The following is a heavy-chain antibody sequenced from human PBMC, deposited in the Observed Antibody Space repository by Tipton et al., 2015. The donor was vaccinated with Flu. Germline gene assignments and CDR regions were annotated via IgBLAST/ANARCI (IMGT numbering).Heavy chain of an antibody. D-gene: IGHD3-16*01. CDR2: IKYDGRT. CDR3: ARLNVLRSAALSLRGADAFDF. CDR1: GGTFSGYY. V-gene: IGHV4-34*01. J-gene: IGHJ3*01. Sequence: GLVKPSDTLSLTCTVSGGTFSGYYWSWIRQPPGKGLEWIGEIKYDGRTNYNPSLRSRDSMSEDTSTNQFFLRLASVTAADTAVYYCARLNVLRSAALSLRGADAFDFWGQGPTVTVSS.